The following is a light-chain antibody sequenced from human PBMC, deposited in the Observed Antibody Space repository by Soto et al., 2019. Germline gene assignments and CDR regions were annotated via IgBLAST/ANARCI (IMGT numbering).Light chain of an antibody. V-gene: IGKV3-15*01. CDR3: QQYDNWPPT. J-gene: IGKJ4*01. CDR1: QSIGSN. Sequence: EIVMTQSPATLSVSPGERATLSCRASQSIGSNLAWYQQRPGQGPRLLIYGASTRATGIPARFRGSGSGTEFTLNINGLEPEDFVVYYCQQYDNWPPTFGGGAKVEIK. CDR2: GAS.